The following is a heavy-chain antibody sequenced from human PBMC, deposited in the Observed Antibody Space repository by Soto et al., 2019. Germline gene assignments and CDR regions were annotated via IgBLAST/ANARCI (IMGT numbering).Heavy chain of an antibody. CDR2: INSGGSLI. CDR1: GFRFNEYE. Sequence: EVQLVESGGGLVQPGGSLRLSCVGSGFRFNEYEINWVRQAPGKGLEWISYINSGGSLIYYAASVKGRFTISRDNYKDSVYLQMNSLRADDTALYCCARETSYGQSATIVGEFWGQGTLVTVSS. J-gene: IGHJ4*02. V-gene: IGHV3-48*03. CDR3: ARETSYGQSATIVGEF. D-gene: IGHD3-10*01.